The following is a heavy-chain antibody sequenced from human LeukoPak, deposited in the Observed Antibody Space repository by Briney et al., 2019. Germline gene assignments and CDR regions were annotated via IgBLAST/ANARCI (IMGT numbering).Heavy chain of an antibody. V-gene: IGHV3-21*01. J-gene: IGHJ5*02. CDR1: GFTFSSYS. CDR2: ISTSSSYI. CDR3: ASGSGSLASP. D-gene: IGHD3-10*01. Sequence: PGGSLRLSCAASGFTFSSYSMNWVRQAPGKGLEWVSSISTSSSYIYYADSVKGRFTISGDNAKNSLYLQMSSLRAEDTAVYYCASGSGSLASPWGQGTLVTVSS.